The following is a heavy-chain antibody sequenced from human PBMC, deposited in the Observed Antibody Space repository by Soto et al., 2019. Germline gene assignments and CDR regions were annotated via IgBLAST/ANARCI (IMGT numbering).Heavy chain of an antibody. Sequence: QVQLVKSGAEVKKPGSSEKVSCKASGGTFSSYAISWVRQAPGQGLEWMGGIIPIFGTANYAQKFQGRVTITADESTSTAYMELSSLRSEDTAVYYCARAVVITPLQYYYGMDVWGQGTTVTVSS. D-gene: IGHD3-16*02. CDR3: ARAVVITPLQYYYGMDV. CDR2: IIPIFGTA. CDR1: GGTFSSYA. V-gene: IGHV1-69*01. J-gene: IGHJ6*02.